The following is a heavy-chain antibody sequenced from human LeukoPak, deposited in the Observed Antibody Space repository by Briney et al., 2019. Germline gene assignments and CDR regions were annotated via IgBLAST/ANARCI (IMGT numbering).Heavy chain of an antibody. V-gene: IGHV3-30-3*01. J-gene: IGHJ4*02. Sequence: GRSLRLSCAASGFTFSSYAMHWVRQAPGKGLEWVSVISYDGSNKYYADSVKGRFTISRDNSKNTLYLQMNSLRAEDTAVYYCAREDLWFGDSPDYFDYWGQGTLVTVSS. D-gene: IGHD3-10*01. CDR3: AREDLWFGDSPDYFDY. CDR1: GFTFSSYA. CDR2: ISYDGSNK.